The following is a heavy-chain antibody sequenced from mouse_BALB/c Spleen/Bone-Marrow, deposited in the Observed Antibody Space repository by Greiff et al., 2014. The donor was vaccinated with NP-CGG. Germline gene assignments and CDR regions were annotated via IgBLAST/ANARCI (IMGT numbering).Heavy chain of an antibody. CDR3: ANYYYGSHFDY. J-gene: IGHJ2*01. D-gene: IGHD1-1*01. V-gene: IGHV14-3*02. CDR1: GFNIKDTY. CDR2: IDPANGNT. Sequence: DVKLQESGAALVKPGASVKLSRTASGFNIKDTYMHWVKQRPEQGLEWIGRIDPANGNTKYDPKFQGKATITADTSSNTAYLQLSSLTSEDTAVYYCANYYYGSHFDYWGQGTTLTVSS.